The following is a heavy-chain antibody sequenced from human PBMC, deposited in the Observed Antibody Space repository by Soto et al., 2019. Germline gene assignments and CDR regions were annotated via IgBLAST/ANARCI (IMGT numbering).Heavy chain of an antibody. CDR1: GGSISSSSYY. CDR2: IYYGGST. V-gene: IGHV4-39*01. CDR3: ARLGSSWYLSWFDP. D-gene: IGHD6-13*01. J-gene: IGHJ5*02. Sequence: QLQLQESGPGLVKPSETLSLTCTVSGGSISSSSYYWGWIRQPPGKGLEWIGSIYYGGSTYYNPSLKSRVTISVDTSKNQFSLKLSSVTAADTAVYYCARLGSSWYLSWFDPWGQGTLVTVSS.